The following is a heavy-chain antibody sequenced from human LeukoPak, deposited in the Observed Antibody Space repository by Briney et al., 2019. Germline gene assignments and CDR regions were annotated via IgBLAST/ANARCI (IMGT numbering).Heavy chain of an antibody. D-gene: IGHD2-15*01. CDR3: AKGPGRQLVVVAATDYCYMDV. V-gene: IGHV3-23*01. J-gene: IGHJ6*03. Sequence: GGSLRLSCAASGLTLSSYGMSWVRQAPGKGLEWVSTMSGSGGSTYYADSVKGRFTISRDNSRNTLYLQLNSLRAEDTAIYYCAKGPGRQLVVVAATDYCYMDVWGKGTTVTISS. CDR1: GLTLSSYG. CDR2: MSGSGGST.